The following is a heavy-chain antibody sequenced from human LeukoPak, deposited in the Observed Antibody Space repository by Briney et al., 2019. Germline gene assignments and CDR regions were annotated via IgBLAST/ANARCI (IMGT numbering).Heavy chain of an antibody. CDR3: AGRDTAMAHDY. Sequence: ASVKVSCKASGGTFSSYAISWVRQAPGQGLEWMGGNIPIFGTANYAQKFQGRVTITADESTSTAYMELSSLRSEDTAVYYCAGRDTAMAHDYWGQGTLVTVSS. V-gene: IGHV1-69*13. CDR1: GGTFSSYA. J-gene: IGHJ4*02. CDR2: NIPIFGTA. D-gene: IGHD5-18*01.